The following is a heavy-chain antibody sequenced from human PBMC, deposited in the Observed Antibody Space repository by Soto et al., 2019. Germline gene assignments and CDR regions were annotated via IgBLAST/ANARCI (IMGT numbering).Heavy chain of an antibody. CDR3: AKDYYDSSGYYALGGMDV. Sequence: PGGSLRLSCAASGFTFSSYGMHWVRQAPGKGLEWVAVISYDGSNKYYADSVKGRFTISRDNSKNTLYLQMNSLRAEDTAVYYCAKDYYDSSGYYALGGMDVWGQGATVTV. CDR2: ISYDGSNK. CDR1: GFTFSSYG. D-gene: IGHD3-22*01. V-gene: IGHV3-30*18. J-gene: IGHJ6*02.